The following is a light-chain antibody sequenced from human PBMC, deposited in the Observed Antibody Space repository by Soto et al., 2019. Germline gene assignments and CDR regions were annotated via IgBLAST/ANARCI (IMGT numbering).Light chain of an antibody. V-gene: IGLV2-14*01. Sequence: QSALTQPASVSGSLGQSITISCTGTSSDVGAYDYVSWYQQHPGKAPKLMIYDVSNRPSGVSNRFSGSKSGNTASLTISGLQAEDEADYYCSSYTTTSTLDVFGTGTKVTVL. J-gene: IGLJ1*01. CDR3: SSYTTTSTLDV. CDR2: DVS. CDR1: SSDVGAYDY.